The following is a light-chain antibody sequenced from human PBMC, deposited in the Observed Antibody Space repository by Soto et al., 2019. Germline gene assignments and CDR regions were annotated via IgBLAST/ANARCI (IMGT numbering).Light chain of an antibody. V-gene: IGLV2-14*01. CDR1: SSDINSYKF. CDR3: CSYTKANTWV. Sequence: QSALTQPASVSASPGQSITISCTGSSSDINSYKFVFWYQVLPGKAPKLIIYEDDYRPPEISSRFSASKSGNTASLTISGVQLEDDSHYFCCSYTKANTWVFGGGTKVTVL. J-gene: IGLJ3*02. CDR2: EDD.